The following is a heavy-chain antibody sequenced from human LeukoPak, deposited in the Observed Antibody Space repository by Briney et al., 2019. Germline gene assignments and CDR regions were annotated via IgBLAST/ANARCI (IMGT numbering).Heavy chain of an antibody. Sequence: ASVEVSCKASGYTFTSYGISWVRQAPGQGLEWMGWISAYNGNTNYAQKLQGRVTMTTDTSTSTAYMELRSLRSDDTAVYYCARVQTGYDSSGYFIYWGQGTLVTVSS. D-gene: IGHD3-22*01. V-gene: IGHV1-18*01. J-gene: IGHJ4*02. CDR2: ISAYNGNT. CDR3: ARVQTGYDSSGYFIY. CDR1: GYTFTSYG.